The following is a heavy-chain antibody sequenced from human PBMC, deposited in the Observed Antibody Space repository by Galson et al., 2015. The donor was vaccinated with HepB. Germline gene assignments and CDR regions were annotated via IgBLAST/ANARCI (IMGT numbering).Heavy chain of an antibody. Sequence: LSLTCAVSGGSISSGGYSWSWIRQPPGKGLEWIGYIYYSGSTYYNPSLKSRVTISVDTSKNQFSLKLSSVTAADTAVYYCARSSNGVRGVIPSGAFDIWGQGTMVTVSS. D-gene: IGHD3-10*01. CDR3: ARSSNGVRGVIPSGAFDI. V-gene: IGHV4-30-4*07. J-gene: IGHJ3*02. CDR2: IYYSGST. CDR1: GGSISSGGYS.